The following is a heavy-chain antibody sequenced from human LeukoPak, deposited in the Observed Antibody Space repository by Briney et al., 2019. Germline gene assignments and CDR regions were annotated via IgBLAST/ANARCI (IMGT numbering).Heavy chain of an antibody. Sequence: ASVTVSCKASGYTFTSYGISWVRQAPGQGLEWMGWISAYNGNTNYAQKLQGRVTMTTDTSTSTAYMELRSLRSDDTAVYYCARNVECTNGVCYIYYYGMGVWGQGTTVTVSS. J-gene: IGHJ6*02. CDR2: ISAYNGNT. CDR3: ARNVECTNGVCYIYYYGMGV. CDR1: GYTFTSYG. V-gene: IGHV1-18*01. D-gene: IGHD2-8*01.